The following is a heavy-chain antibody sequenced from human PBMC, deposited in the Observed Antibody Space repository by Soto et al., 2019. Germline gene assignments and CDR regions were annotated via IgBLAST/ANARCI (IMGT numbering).Heavy chain of an antibody. D-gene: IGHD6-13*01. J-gene: IGHJ6*02. CDR3: ARGGQQQHGMDV. CDR1: GFTFSDYY. V-gene: IGHV3-11*01. CDR2: ISSSGRTI. Sequence: GGSLRLSCAASGFTFSDYYISWIRQAPGKGLEWVSYISSSGRTIYYADSVKGRFTISRDNAKNSLYLQMNSLRVEDTAVYYCARGGQQQHGMDVWGQGTTVTVSS.